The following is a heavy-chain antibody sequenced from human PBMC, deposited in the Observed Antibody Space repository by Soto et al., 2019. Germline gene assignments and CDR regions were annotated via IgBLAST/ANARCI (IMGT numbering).Heavy chain of an antibody. J-gene: IGHJ4*02. V-gene: IGHV1-69*06. Sequence: GASVKVSCKASGGTFNTYTINWLRQAPERGLEWVGQVVPMYDSVNYAETFQGRVTITVDKSTNTAYMELTSLRSQDTALYFCASWRSYSGSYCFDYWGQGTLVTVSS. CDR3: ASWRSYSGSYCFDY. D-gene: IGHD1-26*01. CDR1: GGTFNTYT. CDR2: VVPMYDSV.